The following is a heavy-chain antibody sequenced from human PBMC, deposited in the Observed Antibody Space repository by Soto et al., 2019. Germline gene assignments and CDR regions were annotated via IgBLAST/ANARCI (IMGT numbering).Heavy chain of an antibody. J-gene: IGHJ4*02. CDR2: IIPIFGTA. D-gene: IGHD6-19*01. Sequence: QVQLVQSGAEVKKPGSSVKVSCKASGGTFSSYAISWVRQAPGQGLEWMGGIIPIFGTANYAQKFQGRVTSTADESTSTAYMELSSLRSEETAVYYCARIPFTHVAVAGATFDYWGQGTLVTVSS. CDR3: ARIPFTHVAVAGATFDY. V-gene: IGHV1-69*12. CDR1: GGTFSSYA.